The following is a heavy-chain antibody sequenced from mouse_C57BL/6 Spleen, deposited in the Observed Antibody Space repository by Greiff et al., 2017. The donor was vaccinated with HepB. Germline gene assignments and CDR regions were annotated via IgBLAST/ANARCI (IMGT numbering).Heavy chain of an antibody. J-gene: IGHJ3*01. D-gene: IGHD2-1*01. CDR1: GYTFTSYW. V-gene: IGHV1-69*01. CDR3: ASAGGNPFAY. CDR2: IDPSDSYT. Sequence: QVQLQQPGAELVMPGASVKLSCKASGYTFTSYWMHWVKQRPGQGLEWIGEIDPSDSYTNYNQKFKGKSTLTVDKSSSTAYMQRSSLTSEDSAVYYCASAGGNPFAYWGQGTLVTVSA.